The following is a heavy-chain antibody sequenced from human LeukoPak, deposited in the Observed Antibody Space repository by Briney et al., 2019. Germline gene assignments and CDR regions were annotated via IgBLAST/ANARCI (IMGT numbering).Heavy chain of an antibody. J-gene: IGHJ5*02. CDR1: GDSINSNNYY. CDR2: IYYSGST. V-gene: IGHV4-30-4*08. D-gene: IGHD2-2*01. Sequence: SETLSLTCTVSGDSINSNNYYWGWIRQPPGKGLEWIGYIYYSGSTYYNPSLKSRVTISVDTSKNQFSLKLSSVTAADTAVYYCARALGYCSSTSCPPGWNWFDPWGQGTLVTVSS. CDR3: ARALGYCSSTSCPPGWNWFDP.